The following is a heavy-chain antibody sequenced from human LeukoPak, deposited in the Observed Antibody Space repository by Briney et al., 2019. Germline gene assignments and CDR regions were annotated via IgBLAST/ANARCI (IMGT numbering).Heavy chain of an antibody. D-gene: IGHD3-3*01. Sequence: SETLSLTCTVSGGSISSYYWSWIRQPVGKGLEWIGHIYTSGSTNYNPSLESRVTMSVDTSKNQFSLKLSSVTAADTAVYYCARGVLGYDFWSGYPGQFDYWGQGTLVTVSS. J-gene: IGHJ4*02. CDR1: GGSISSYY. CDR3: ARGVLGYDFWSGYPGQFDY. CDR2: IYTSGST. V-gene: IGHV4-4*07.